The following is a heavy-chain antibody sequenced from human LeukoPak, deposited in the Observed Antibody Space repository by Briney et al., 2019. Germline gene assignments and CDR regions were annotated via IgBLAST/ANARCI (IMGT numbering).Heavy chain of an antibody. V-gene: IGHV3-53*01. CDR3: ATNNVLRFLEWGGVGFPPNY. Sequence: GGSLRLSCAASGFTFSSYDMSWVRQAPGKGLEWVSVIYSGGSTYYADSVKGRFTISRDNSKNTLYLQMNSLRAEDTAVYYCATNNVLRFLEWGGVGFPPNYWGQGTLVTVSS. D-gene: IGHD3-3*01. J-gene: IGHJ4*02. CDR2: IYSGGST. CDR1: GFTFSSYD.